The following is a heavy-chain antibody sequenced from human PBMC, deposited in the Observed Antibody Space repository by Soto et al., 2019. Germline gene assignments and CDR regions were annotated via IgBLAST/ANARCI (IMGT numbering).Heavy chain of an antibody. CDR3: ARGTGGYDWDGFFGY. CDR1: GGTFSSYA. V-gene: IGHV1-69*12. D-gene: IGHD5-12*01. CDR2: VIPIFGTA. Sequence: QVQLVQSGAEVKKPGSSVKVSCKASGGTFSSYAISWVRQAPGQWLEWMGGVIPIFGTANYAQKCQGRVTITADESTSTDYMELSSLRSEDTAVYYCARGTGGYDWDGFFGYWGQGTLVTVSS. J-gene: IGHJ4*02.